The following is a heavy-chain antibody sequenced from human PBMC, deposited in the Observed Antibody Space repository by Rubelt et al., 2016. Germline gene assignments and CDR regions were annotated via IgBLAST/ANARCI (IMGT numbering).Heavy chain of an antibody. Sequence: EVQLVQSGAEVKKPGESLKISCKGSGYSFTSYWIGWVRQMPGKGLEWMGIIYPGDSDTRYSPSFQGQVSISADKSISTAYLQWSSLKASDTAMYYCARLRIVGANTPNWFDPWGQGTLVTVSS. J-gene: IGHJ5*02. V-gene: IGHV5-51*01. CDR2: IYPGDSDT. D-gene: IGHD1-26*01. CDR1: GYSFTSYW. CDR3: ARLRIVGANTPNWFDP.